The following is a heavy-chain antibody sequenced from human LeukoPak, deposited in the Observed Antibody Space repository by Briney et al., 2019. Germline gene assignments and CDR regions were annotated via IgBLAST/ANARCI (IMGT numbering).Heavy chain of an antibody. CDR2: IKSNTDGGTA. D-gene: IGHD1-14*01. CDR3: TTGRIA. J-gene: IGHJ5*02. CDR1: GFTFSNAW. V-gene: IGHV3-15*01. Sequence: PGGSLRLSCAASGFTFSNAWMNWVRQAQGKGLEWVGRIKSNTDGGTADYAAPEKGRFTISRDDSKHTLYLQMNSLRTEDTAVYYCTTGRIAWGQGTLVTVSS.